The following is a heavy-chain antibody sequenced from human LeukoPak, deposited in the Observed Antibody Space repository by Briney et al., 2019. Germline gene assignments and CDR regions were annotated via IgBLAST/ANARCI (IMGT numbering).Heavy chain of an antibody. CDR3: ARDQYYDSSGYYPASDAFDI. D-gene: IGHD3-22*01. J-gene: IGHJ3*02. CDR1: GYTFTGYY. Sequence: ASVKVSCKASGYTFTGYYTHWVRQAPGQGLEWMGWISAYNGNTNYAQKLQGRVTMTTDTSTSTAYMELRSLRSDDTAVYYCARDQYYDSSGYYPASDAFDIWGQGTMVTVSS. V-gene: IGHV1-18*04. CDR2: ISAYNGNT.